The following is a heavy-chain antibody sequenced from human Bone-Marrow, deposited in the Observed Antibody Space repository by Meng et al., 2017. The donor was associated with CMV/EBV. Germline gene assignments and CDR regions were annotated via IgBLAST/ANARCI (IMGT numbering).Heavy chain of an antibody. V-gene: IGHV3-53*01. Sequence: GESLKISCAASGFTVSSNYMSWVRQAPGKGLEWVSVIYSGGSTYYADSVKGRFTISRDNSKNTLYLQMNSLRAEDTAVYYCAKDPLYCSSTSCFSPYYYYGMDVWGQGTTVTVSS. CDR1: GFTVSSNY. CDR2: IYSGGST. J-gene: IGHJ6*02. D-gene: IGHD2-2*01. CDR3: AKDPLYCSSTSCFSPYYYYGMDV.